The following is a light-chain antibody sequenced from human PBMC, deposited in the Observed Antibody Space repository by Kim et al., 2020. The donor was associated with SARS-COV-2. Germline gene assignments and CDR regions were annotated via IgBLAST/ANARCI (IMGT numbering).Light chain of an antibody. J-gene: IGKJ1*01. CDR1: QSVRNNY. Sequence: LVPGERATPSCRASQSVRNNYLAWYQQKPGQAPRLLVFGASSRATGIPDRFSGSGSGTDFTLTISGLEPEDFAVYHCQQYGNSPTFGQGTKVDIK. CDR2: GAS. V-gene: IGKV3-20*01. CDR3: QQYGNSPT.